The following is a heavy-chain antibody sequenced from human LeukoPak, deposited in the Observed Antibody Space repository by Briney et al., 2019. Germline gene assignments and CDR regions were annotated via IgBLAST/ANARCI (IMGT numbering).Heavy chain of an antibody. D-gene: IGHD6-13*01. V-gene: IGHV4-34*01. J-gene: IGHJ6*03. CDR3: ARAEYSSSWGHYYYYYYMDV. CDR2: INHSGST. CDR1: GGSFSGYY. Sequence: PSETLSLTCAVYGGSFSGYYWSWIRQPPGKGLEWIGEINHSGSTNYNPSLKSRVTISVDTSKNQFSLKLSSVTAADTAVYYCARAEYSSSWGHYYYYYYMDVWGKGTTVTVSS.